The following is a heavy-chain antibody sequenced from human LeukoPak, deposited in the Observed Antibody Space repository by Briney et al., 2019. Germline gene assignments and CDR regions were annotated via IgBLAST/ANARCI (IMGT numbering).Heavy chain of an antibody. D-gene: IGHD3-22*01. CDR2: IYYSGST. V-gene: IGHV4-61*08. CDR3: ARDSGYEGYYYMDV. J-gene: IGHJ6*03. CDR1: GASISSGDYY. Sequence: PSETLSLTCIVSGASISSGDYYWSWIRQPPGKGLEWIGYIYYSGSTNYNPSLKSRVTISVDTSKNQFSLKLSSVTAADTAVYYCARDSGYEGYYYMDVWGKGTTVTVSS.